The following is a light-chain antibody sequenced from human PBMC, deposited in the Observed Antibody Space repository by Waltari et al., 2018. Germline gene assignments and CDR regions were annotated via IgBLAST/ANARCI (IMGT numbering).Light chain of an antibody. CDR1: NIGNKN. J-gene: IGLJ2*01. Sequence: SYVVTQPPSVSVAPGKTARITCAGNNIGNKNVHWYQQKPGQAPVLVVYDASDRPSGLTVRFYGSNSGNTATLTINRAEDGDEADCHCQVWDSSSDHRVFGGGTKLTVL. CDR3: QVWDSSSDHRV. V-gene: IGLV3-21*03. CDR2: DAS.